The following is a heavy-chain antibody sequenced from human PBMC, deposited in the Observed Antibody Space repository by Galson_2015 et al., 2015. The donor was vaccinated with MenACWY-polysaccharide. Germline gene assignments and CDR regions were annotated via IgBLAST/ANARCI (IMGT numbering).Heavy chain of an antibody. Sequence: SVKVSCKATGYTFTKYNMNWLRQAPGQRPEWMGWISSGSGNTKYSQKFQGRVSIARDTSANTAYLELNSLRSEDSAVYYCAREGLAVIREIPTYSFAYWGQGTLSTVSP. CDR2: ISSGSGNT. CDR3: AREGLAVIREIPTYSFAY. D-gene: IGHD2-21*01. V-gene: IGHV1-3*04. J-gene: IGHJ4*02. CDR1: GYTFTKYN.